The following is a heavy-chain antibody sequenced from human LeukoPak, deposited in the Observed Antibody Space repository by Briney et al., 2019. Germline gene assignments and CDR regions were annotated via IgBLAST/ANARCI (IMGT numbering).Heavy chain of an antibody. CDR2: IKEDGSEK. Sequence: PGGSLRLSCAASGFSFTRYWMTWVRQAPGTGLELVANIKEDGSEKYYVDSVKGRFTISRDNARNSLYLQMNSLRAEDTAVYYCARATYYDSSHDIWGQGTMVTVSS. CDR3: ARATYYDSSHDI. V-gene: IGHV3-7*01. CDR1: GFSFTRYW. D-gene: IGHD3-22*01. J-gene: IGHJ3*02.